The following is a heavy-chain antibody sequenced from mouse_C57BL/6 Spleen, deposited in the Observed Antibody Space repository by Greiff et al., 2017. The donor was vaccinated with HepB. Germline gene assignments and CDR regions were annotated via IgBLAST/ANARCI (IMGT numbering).Heavy chain of an antibody. Sequence: VKLQQPGAELVRPGSSVKLSCKASGYTFTSYWMHWVKQRPIQGLEWVGNIDPSDSEPHYNQKFKDKATLTVDKSSSKAYIQRSSLTSEDSAVYYCAREILYYYGSSYISWFAYWGQGTLVTVSA. CDR1: GYTFTSYW. CDR2: IDPSDSEP. J-gene: IGHJ3*01. D-gene: IGHD1-1*01. CDR3: AREILYYYGSSYISWFAY. V-gene: IGHV1-52*01.